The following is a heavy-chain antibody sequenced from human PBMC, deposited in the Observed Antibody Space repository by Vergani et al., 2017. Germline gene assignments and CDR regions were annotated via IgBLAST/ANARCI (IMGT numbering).Heavy chain of an antibody. J-gene: IGHJ6*02. Sequence: EVQLLESGGGLVKPGGSLRLSCAASGFTFSSYAMSWVRQAPGTGLEWGSATSGRGGSTYYADSVKGRFTISRDNSKNAQYLQMNSLRAEDTAVYYCAKDHIVGATSEYYYYYGMDVWGQGTTVTVSS. CDR3: AKDHIVGATSEYYYYYGMDV. CDR2: TSGRGGST. V-gene: IGHV3-23*01. CDR1: GFTFSSYA. D-gene: IGHD1-26*01.